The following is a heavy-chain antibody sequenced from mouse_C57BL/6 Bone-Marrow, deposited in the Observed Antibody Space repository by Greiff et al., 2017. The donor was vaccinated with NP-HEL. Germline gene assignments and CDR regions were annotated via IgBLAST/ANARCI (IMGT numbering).Heavy chain of an antibody. CDR1: GFSLTSYG. Sequence: QVQLQQSGPGLVQPSQRLSITCTVSGFSLTSYGVHWVRLSPGKGLEWLGVIWRGGSTDYNAAFMSRLSITKDNSKSQVFFKMNSLQADDTAIYYCATLYYGNYGAMDYWGQGTSVTVSS. J-gene: IGHJ4*01. CDR3: ATLYYGNYGAMDY. V-gene: IGHV2-5*01. CDR2: IWRGGST. D-gene: IGHD2-1*01.